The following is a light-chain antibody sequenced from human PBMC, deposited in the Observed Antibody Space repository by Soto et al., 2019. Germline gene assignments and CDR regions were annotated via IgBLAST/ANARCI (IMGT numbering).Light chain of an antibody. CDR1: QSVSSY. J-gene: IGKJ5*01. CDR3: QQRSNWPPIP. CDR2: DAS. Sequence: VLSQSPATLSLSPGERATLSCRASQSVSSYLAWYQQKPGQAPRLLIYDASNRATGIPARFSGSGSGTDFTLTISILEPEDFAVYYCQQRSNWPPIPSGQG. V-gene: IGKV3-11*01.